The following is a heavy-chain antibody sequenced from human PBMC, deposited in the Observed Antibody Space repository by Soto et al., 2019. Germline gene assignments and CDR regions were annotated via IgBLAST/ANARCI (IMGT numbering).Heavy chain of an antibody. CDR1: GFTFSSYT. CDR2: ISGSGGST. J-gene: IGHJ4*02. Sequence: EVQLLESGGGLVQPGGSLRLSCAPSGFTFSSYTMSWVRQAPGKGLEWVSSISGSGGSTYYADSVKGRFTISRDNSKNTLYLQMNSQRAEDTAVYYCAKDRGGFASGWEYFDYWGQGTLVTVSS. V-gene: IGHV3-23*01. CDR3: AKDRGGFASGWEYFDY. D-gene: IGHD6-19*01.